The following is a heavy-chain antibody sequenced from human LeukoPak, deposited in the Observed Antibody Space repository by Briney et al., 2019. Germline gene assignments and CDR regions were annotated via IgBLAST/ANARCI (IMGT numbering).Heavy chain of an antibody. CDR3: ARDRGYSHGSY. V-gene: IGHV3-53*01. CDR2: IYSGGSA. Sequence: GGSLRLSCAASGFTVSSNYTSWVRQAPGKGLEWVSVIYSGGSAYYADSVKGRFTISRDNSKNTLYLQMNSLRAEDTAVYYCARDRGYSHGSYWGQGTLVTVSS. D-gene: IGHD5-18*01. CDR1: GFTVSSNY. J-gene: IGHJ4*02.